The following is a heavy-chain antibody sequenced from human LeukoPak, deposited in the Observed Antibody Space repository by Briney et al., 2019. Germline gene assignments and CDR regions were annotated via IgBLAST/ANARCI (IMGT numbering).Heavy chain of an antibody. Sequence: PGRSLRLSCAASGFTFYDYAMHWVRQAPGKGLELVSGISWNSGSIGYADSVKGRFTISRDNAKNSLYLQMNSLRAEDTALYYCAKGGSYYYDKATFDYWGQGTLVTVSS. D-gene: IGHD3-22*01. CDR3: AKGGSYYYDKATFDY. CDR1: GFTFYDYA. J-gene: IGHJ4*02. V-gene: IGHV3-9*01. CDR2: ISWNSGSI.